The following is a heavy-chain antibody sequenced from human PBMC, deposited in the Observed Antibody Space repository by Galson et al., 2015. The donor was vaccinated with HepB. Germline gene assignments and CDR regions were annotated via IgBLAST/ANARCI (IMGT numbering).Heavy chain of an antibody. CDR1: GGSISSGGYS. CDR2: IYHSGST. D-gene: IGHD4-17*01. Sequence: TLSLTCAVSGGSISSGGYSWSWIRQPPGKGLEWIGYIYHSGSTYYNPSLKSRVTISIDRSKNQFSLKLSSVTAADTAVYYCARGRDYGDYDDAFDIWGQGTMVTVSS. CDR3: ARGRDYGDYDDAFDI. V-gene: IGHV4-30-2*01. J-gene: IGHJ3*02.